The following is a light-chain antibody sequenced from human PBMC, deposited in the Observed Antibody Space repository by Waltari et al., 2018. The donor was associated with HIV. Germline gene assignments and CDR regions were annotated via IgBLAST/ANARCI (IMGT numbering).Light chain of an antibody. V-gene: IGLV2-11*01. CDR2: DVS. J-gene: IGLJ3*02. CDR1: SGDRGNYNF. Sequence: QSALTQPRSVSGSPGQSVTISCTGTSGDRGNYNFFSGYQHNPGTAPKLVIYDVSKRPSGVPDRFSGSKSANTASLTISGLRAEDEADYYCCAYAGGWVFGGGTEVTVL. CDR3: CAYAGGWV.